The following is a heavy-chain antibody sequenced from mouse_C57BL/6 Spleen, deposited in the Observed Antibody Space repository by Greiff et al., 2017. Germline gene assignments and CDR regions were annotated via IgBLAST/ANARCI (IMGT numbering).Heavy chain of an antibody. J-gene: IGHJ4*01. CDR1: GFSFNTYA. V-gene: IGHV10-1*01. D-gene: IGHD5-1*01. Sequence: EVMLVESGGGLVQPKGSLKLSCAASGFSFNTYAMNWVRQAPGKGLEWVARIRSKSNNYAAYYADSVKDRFTISRDDSESMLYLQMNNLKTEDTAMYYCVRHEDLSTMDYWGQGTSVTVSS. CDR3: VRHEDLSTMDY. CDR2: IRSKSNNYAA.